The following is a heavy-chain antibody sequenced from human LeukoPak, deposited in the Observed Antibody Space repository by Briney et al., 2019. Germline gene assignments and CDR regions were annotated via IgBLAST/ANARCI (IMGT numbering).Heavy chain of an antibody. D-gene: IGHD6-13*01. CDR2: ISSSSSTI. CDR3: ARGGYSSFY. V-gene: IGHV3-48*01. Sequence: PGGSLRLSCAASGFTFSSYSMSWVRQAPGKGLEWVSYISSSSSTIYYADSVKGRFTISRDNAKNSLYLQMNSLRGEDTAVYYCARGGYSSFYWGQGTLVTVSS. J-gene: IGHJ4*02. CDR1: GFTFSSYS.